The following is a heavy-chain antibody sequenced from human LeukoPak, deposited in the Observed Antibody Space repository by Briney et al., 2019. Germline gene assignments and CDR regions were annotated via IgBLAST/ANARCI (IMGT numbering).Heavy chain of an antibody. CDR1: GFPFSIYS. CDR2: ISRSRSYI. J-gene: IGHJ4*02. V-gene: IGHV3-21*01. CDR3: ARHGTDTFDN. D-gene: IGHD2-8*02. Sequence: GGSLRLLCAPCGFPFSIYSMHWVRQAPGKGLEWVSSISRSRSYIYYAVSVKGRFTISRDNAKNSLYLQINSLTGEYTAVYYCARHGTDTFDNWGQGTLVTVSS.